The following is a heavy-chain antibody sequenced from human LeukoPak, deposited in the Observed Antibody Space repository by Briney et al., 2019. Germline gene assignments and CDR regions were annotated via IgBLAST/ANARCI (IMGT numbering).Heavy chain of an antibody. CDR1: GFTFSSYW. Sequence: GGSLRLSCAASGFTFSSYWMSWVRQAPGKGLEWVANIKQDGSEKYYVDSVKGRFTISRDNAKNSLYLQMNSLRAEDTAVYYCARVVSGYYDRSRTLDYWGQGTLVTVSS. D-gene: IGHD3-22*01. CDR2: IKQDGSEK. J-gene: IGHJ4*02. CDR3: ARVVSGYYDRSRTLDY. V-gene: IGHV3-7*01.